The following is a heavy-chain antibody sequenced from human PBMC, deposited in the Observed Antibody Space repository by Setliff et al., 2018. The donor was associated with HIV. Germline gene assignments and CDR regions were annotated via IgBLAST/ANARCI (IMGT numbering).Heavy chain of an antibody. CDR3: ARQFSNSFDS. J-gene: IGHJ4*02. V-gene: IGHV1-2*02. CDR2: ISPYDLSE. D-gene: IGHD7-27*01. Sequence: ASVKVSCKASGYTFIDYFIHWVRQAPGQGPEWMGWISPYDLSERTSQRFRGRVTMTRDTSINAAYLDLSGLTSDDTAFYYCARQFSNSFDSWGQGTLVTVSS. CDR1: GYTFIDYF.